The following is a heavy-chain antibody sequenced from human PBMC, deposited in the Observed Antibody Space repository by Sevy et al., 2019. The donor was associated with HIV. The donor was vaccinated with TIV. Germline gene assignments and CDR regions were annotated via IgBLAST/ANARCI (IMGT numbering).Heavy chain of an antibody. J-gene: IGHJ4*02. CDR2: LFYSGST. D-gene: IGHD4-17*01. CDR1: GGSVSTDSYY. Sequence: SDTLSLTSTVSGGSVSTDSYYWSWIRQPPGKGLEWIGYLFYSGSTNYNPSLKSRVTISLDTSKNQFSLKLSSVTAADTAVYYCARCRSPYGDYATGSFDYWGQGALVTVSS. CDR3: ARCRSPYGDYATGSFDY. V-gene: IGHV4-61*01.